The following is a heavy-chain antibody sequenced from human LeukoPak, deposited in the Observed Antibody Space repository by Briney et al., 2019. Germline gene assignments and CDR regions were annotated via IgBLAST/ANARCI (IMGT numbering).Heavy chain of an antibody. CDR2: ISGSGGST. V-gene: IGHV3-23*01. D-gene: IGHD6-13*01. CDR1: GFTFSSYA. Sequence: GGSLRLSCAASGFTFSSYAMSWVRQAPGKGLEWVSAISGSGGSTYYADSVKGRFTISRDNSKNTLYLQINSLRAEDTAVYYCAKDITSIAAAGTAFDIWGQGTMVTVSS. J-gene: IGHJ3*02. CDR3: AKDITSIAAAGTAFDI.